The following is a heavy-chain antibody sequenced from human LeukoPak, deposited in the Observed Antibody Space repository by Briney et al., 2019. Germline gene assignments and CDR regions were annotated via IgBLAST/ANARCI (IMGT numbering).Heavy chain of an antibody. Sequence: GWSLRLSCAASGFTFSIYWMHWVRQVPGKGLVGVSHLNSDGSSSNYADSVKGRFTISRDNAKNTLYLQMNSLRAEDTAVYYCVRVRMNIYGFDYWGQGTLVTVSS. CDR1: GFTFSIYW. J-gene: IGHJ4*02. D-gene: IGHD5-18*01. V-gene: IGHV3-74*01. CDR3: VRVRMNIYGFDY. CDR2: LNSDGSSS.